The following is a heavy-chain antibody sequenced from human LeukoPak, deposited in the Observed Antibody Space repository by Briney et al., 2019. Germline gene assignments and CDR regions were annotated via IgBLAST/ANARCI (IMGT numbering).Heavy chain of an antibody. CDR2: ISGSGGST. J-gene: IGHJ4*02. CDR1: GFTFSSHA. Sequence: GGSLRLSCAASGFTFSSHAMSWVRQAPGKGLEWVSVISGSGGSTYYADSVKGRFTISRDNSKNTLYLQMNSLRAEDTAVYYCAKVRYDSSGYQSPYFDYWGQGILVTVSS. V-gene: IGHV3-23*01. CDR3: AKVRYDSSGYQSPYFDY. D-gene: IGHD3-22*01.